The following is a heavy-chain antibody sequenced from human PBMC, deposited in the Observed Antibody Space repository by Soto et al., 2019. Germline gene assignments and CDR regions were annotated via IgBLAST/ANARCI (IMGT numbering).Heavy chain of an antibody. J-gene: IGHJ6*02. CDR2: VHHSWGS. D-gene: IGHD3-10*01. CDR3: ARQGFGPLHGLVDV. Sequence: QVQLQESGPGLVKPSETLSLSCTVSGGSINSYSWSWIRQSPGKRMEWIGYVHHSWGSSYNPSLQSRVAISLDTSKSQFSLKVTSVTATDTAVYYCARQGFGPLHGLVDVWGQGTTVTVSS. V-gene: IGHV4-59*08. CDR1: GGSINSYS.